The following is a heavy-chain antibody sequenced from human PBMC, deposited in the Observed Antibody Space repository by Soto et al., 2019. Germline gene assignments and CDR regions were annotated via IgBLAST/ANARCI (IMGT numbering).Heavy chain of an antibody. CDR2: IITLFGTA. CDR1: GGTFSSHS. V-gene: IGHV1-69*01. D-gene: IGHD4-17*01. Sequence: VQLMQSGAEVKQPGSSVKVSCKASGGTFSSHSINWVRQAPGQGLEWMGGIITLFGTANYAQNFQGRVTITADQSTSTADMELNSRRSDDTAVYYCAREVGYGDFSAALLDWGQGTLVTVSS. CDR3: AREVGYGDFSAALLD. J-gene: IGHJ4*02.